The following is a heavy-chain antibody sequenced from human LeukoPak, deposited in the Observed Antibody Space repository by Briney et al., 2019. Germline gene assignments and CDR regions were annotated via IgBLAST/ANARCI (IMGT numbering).Heavy chain of an antibody. CDR1: GFTVSSNY. CDR2: IYSGGST. CDR3: ARVVPYCSGGSCQGGWFDP. Sequence: PGGSLRLSCAASGFTVSSNYMSWVRQAPGKGLEWVSVIYSGGSTYYADSVKGRFTISRDNSKNTLYLQMNSLRAEDTAVYYCARVVPYCSGGSCQGGWFDPWGQGTLVTVSS. V-gene: IGHV3-53*01. D-gene: IGHD2-15*01. J-gene: IGHJ5*02.